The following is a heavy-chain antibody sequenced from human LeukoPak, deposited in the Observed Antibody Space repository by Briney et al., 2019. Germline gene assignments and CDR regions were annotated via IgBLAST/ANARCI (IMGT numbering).Heavy chain of an antibody. CDR3: TRQYCSSTSCYINWFDP. CDR1: GFTFGDYA. D-gene: IGHD2-2*02. CDR2: IRSKAYGGTR. Sequence: GGSLRLSCTASGFTFGDYAMSWFRQAPGKGLEWVGFIRSKAYGGTREYAASVKGRFTISRDDSKSIAYLRMNRLKTEDTAVYYCTRQYCSSTSCYINWFDPWGQGTLVTVSS. J-gene: IGHJ5*02. V-gene: IGHV3-49*03.